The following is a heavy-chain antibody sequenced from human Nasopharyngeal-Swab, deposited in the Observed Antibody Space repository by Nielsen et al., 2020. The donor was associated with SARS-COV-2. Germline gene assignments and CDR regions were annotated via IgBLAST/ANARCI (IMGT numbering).Heavy chain of an antibody. CDR2: IWYDGSNK. V-gene: IGHV3-33*01. J-gene: IGHJ4*02. D-gene: IGHD6-13*01. CDR3: ARAYSSSWYYGY. Sequence: GESLKISCAASGFTFSSYGMHWVRQAPGKGLEWAAVIWYDGSNKYYADSVKGRFTISRDNSKNTLYLQMNSLRAEDTAVYYCARAYSSSWYYGYWGQGTLVTVSS. CDR1: GFTFSSYG.